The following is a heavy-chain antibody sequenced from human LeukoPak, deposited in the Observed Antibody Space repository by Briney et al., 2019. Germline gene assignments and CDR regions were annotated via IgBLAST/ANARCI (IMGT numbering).Heavy chain of an antibody. V-gene: IGHV3-7*03. D-gene: IGHD6-13*01. CDR3: APSTAAAGTD. CDR1: GFTFSNLW. Sequence: GGSLRLSCAASGFTFSNLWMSWVRQAPGKGLKWVANIKQDGSEKYYVDSVKGRFTISRDNAQNSLYLQMNSLRAEDTAIYYCAPSTAAAGTDWGQGTLVTVSS. CDR2: IKQDGSEK. J-gene: IGHJ4*02.